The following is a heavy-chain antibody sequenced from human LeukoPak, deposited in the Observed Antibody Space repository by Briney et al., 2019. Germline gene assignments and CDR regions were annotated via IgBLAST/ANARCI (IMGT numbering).Heavy chain of an antibody. J-gene: IGHJ6*03. V-gene: IGHV3-33*01. D-gene: IGHD4-23*01. Sequence: GGSLRLSCAASGFTFSSYGMHWVRQAPGKGLEWVAVIWHDGSNKNYGDSVKGRFTISRDNSKNTLYLEMNSLRAEDTAVYYCARGDPYHGGSNYYYMDVWGKGTAVTVSS. CDR2: IWHDGSNK. CDR1: GFTFSSYG. CDR3: ARGDPYHGGSNYYYMDV.